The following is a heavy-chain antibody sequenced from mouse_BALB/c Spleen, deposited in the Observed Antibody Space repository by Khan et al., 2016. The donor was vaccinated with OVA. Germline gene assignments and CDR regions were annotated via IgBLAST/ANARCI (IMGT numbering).Heavy chain of an antibody. CDR3: ARTARIKY. V-gene: IGHV3-2*02. Sequence: EVQLQESGPGLVKPSQSLSLTCTVTGYSITSGYGWNWIRQFPGNKLEWMGYISYSGSTNYNPSLKSRISLTPDTSTNQFFLHLNSVTTEDTATYYWARTARIKYWGQGTTLTVSS. J-gene: IGHJ2*01. D-gene: IGHD1-2*01. CDR1: GYSITSGYG. CDR2: ISYSGST.